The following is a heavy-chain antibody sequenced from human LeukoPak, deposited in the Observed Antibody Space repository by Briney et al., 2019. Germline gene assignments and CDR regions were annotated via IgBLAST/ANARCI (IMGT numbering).Heavy chain of an antibody. CDR3: ATYAGSYSKYFQH. V-gene: IGHV5-51*01. CDR1: EYSFTNYW. J-gene: IGHJ1*01. CDR2: IYPGDSDT. Sequence: GESLKISCKGSEYSFTNYWIGWVRQMPGKSVEWMGIIYPGDSDTRYSPSFQGQVTITADKSISTAYLQWSSLKASDTAMYFCATYAGSYSKYFQHWGQGTLVTVSS. D-gene: IGHD3-10*01.